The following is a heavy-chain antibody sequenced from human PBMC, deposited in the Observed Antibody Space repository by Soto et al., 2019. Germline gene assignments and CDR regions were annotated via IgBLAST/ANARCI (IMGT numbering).Heavy chain of an antibody. CDR2: ISNDGTNK. CDR1: GFTFNIFG. D-gene: IGHD5-12*01. Sequence: GGSLRLSCAASGFTFNIFGMHWVRQAPGKGLEWVALISNDGTNKYYADSVRGRFTISRDSSKNTVFLQMDSLRADDTAVYYCAKGSTRWLESLLHYWGQGTLVTVSS. J-gene: IGHJ4*02. CDR3: AKGSTRWLESLLHY. V-gene: IGHV3-30*18.